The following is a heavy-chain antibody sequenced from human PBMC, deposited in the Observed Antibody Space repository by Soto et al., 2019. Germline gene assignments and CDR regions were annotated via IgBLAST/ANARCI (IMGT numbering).Heavy chain of an antibody. D-gene: IGHD1-26*01. J-gene: IGHJ4*02. CDR3: ARPSDPIVGAIDY. CDR1: GGSFSGYY. Sequence: PSETLSLTCAVYGGSFSGYYWSWIRQPPGKGLEWIGEINHSGSTNYNPSLKSRVTISVDTSKNQFSLKLSSVTAADTAVYYCARPSDPIVGAIDYWGQGTLVTVSS. CDR2: INHSGST. V-gene: IGHV4-34*01.